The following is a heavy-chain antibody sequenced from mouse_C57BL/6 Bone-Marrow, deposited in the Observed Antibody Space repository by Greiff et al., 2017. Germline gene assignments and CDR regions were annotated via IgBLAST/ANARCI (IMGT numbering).Heavy chain of an antibody. CDR2: FYPGSGSI. Sequence: VQLQQSGAELVKPGASVKLSCKASGYTFTEYTIHWVKQRSGQGLEWIGWFYPGSGSIKYNEKFKDKATLTADKSSSTVYRELSRLTSEDSAVYFCARHEDRDTTVVARAMDYWGQGTSVTVSS. D-gene: IGHD1-1*01. V-gene: IGHV1-62-2*01. J-gene: IGHJ4*01. CDR1: GYTFTEYT. CDR3: ARHEDRDTTVVARAMDY.